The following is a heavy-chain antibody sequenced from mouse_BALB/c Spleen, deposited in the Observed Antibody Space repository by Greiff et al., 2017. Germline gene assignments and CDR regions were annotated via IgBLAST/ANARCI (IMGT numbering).Heavy chain of an antibody. CDR3: TRTGRATLAWCAY. CDR2: IYPGNSDT. Sequence: EVQLQESGTVLARPGASVKMSCKASGYTFTSYWMHWVKQRPGQGLEWIGAIYPGNSDTSYNQKFKGKAKLTAVTSTSTAYMELSSLTNEDSAVYYCTRTGRATLAWCAYWGRGTLVTVSA. CDR1: GYTFTSYW. J-gene: IGHJ3*01. V-gene: IGHV1-5*01. D-gene: IGHD3-1*01.